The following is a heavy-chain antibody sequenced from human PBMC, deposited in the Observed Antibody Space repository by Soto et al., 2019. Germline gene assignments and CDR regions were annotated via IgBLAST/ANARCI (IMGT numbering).Heavy chain of an antibody. CDR1: GFTFSSYA. V-gene: IGHV3-23*01. J-gene: IGHJ5*02. CDR3: AKDHREWIQLSWYDA. Sequence: EVQLLESGGGWVQPGGSLRLSCAASGFTFSSYAMTWVRQAPGKGLAWVSGISGSDGGTYYTDYVKGRFTISRDNSKKTLYLQMNSLRAEDTAVYYCAKDHREWIQLSWYDAWGQGTLVTVSS. D-gene: IGHD5-18*01. CDR2: ISGSDGGT.